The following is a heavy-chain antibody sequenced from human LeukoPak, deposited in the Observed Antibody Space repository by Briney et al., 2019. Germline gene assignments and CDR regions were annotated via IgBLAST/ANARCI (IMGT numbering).Heavy chain of an antibody. D-gene: IGHD3-10*01. J-gene: IGHJ4*02. CDR1: EYSITGYY. Sequence: ASVKVSCKASEYSITGYYMHWVRQAPGQGLEWMGWINPDSGDTKYAQKFQGRVTMTRDTSISTAYMEVSRLRFDDTAMYYCAREVGYLLGEYRLGFWGPGTLVTVSS. CDR2: INPDSGDT. V-gene: IGHV1-2*02. CDR3: AREVGYLLGEYRLGF.